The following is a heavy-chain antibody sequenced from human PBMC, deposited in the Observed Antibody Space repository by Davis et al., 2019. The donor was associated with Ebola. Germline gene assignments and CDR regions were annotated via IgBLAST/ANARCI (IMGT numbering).Heavy chain of an antibody. V-gene: IGHV3-48*02. CDR2: ISSSSSTI. Sequence: GESLKISCAASGFTFNKYEMNWVRQAPGKVLEWVSYISSSSSTIHYADSVKGRFTISRDNAKNSLYLQMNRLRDEDTAVYYCARDGGDYGAAKADYWGQGTLVTVSS. J-gene: IGHJ4*02. CDR3: ARDGGDYGAAKADY. D-gene: IGHD4-17*01. CDR1: GFTFNKYE.